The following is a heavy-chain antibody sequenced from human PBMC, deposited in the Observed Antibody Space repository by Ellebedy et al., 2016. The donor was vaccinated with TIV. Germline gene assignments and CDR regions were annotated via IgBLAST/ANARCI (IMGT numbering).Heavy chain of an antibody. V-gene: IGHV4-39*01. CDR2: IYYSGST. J-gene: IGHJ3*02. CDR3: GGRYMMIDVFDI. D-gene: IGHD5-24*01. Sequence: SETLSLTXTVSGGSISSSHYYWGWIRQSQGKGLEWIGSIYYSGSTYYNPSLKSRVTISVDTSKNQLSLRLRSVTAADTAVHYCGGRYMMIDVFDIWGQGTRVTVSS. CDR1: GGSISSSHYY.